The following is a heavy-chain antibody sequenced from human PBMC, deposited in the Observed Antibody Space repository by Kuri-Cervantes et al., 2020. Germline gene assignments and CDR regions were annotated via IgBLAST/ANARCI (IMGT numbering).Heavy chain of an antibody. CDR3: ARWFSFSFDY. J-gene: IGHJ4*02. V-gene: IGHV3-48*04. D-gene: IGHD3-16*02. Sequence: LSLTCAASGFTFSSYSMNWVRQAPGKGLEWVSYISSSGSTIYYADSVKGRFTISRDNAKNSLYLQMNSLRAEDTAVYYCARWFSFSFDYWGQGTLVTVSS. CDR1: GFTFSSYS. CDR2: ISSSGSTI.